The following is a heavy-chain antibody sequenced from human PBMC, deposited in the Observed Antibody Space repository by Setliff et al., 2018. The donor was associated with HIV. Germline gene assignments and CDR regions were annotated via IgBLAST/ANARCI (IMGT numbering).Heavy chain of an antibody. V-gene: IGHV3-23*01. D-gene: IGHD2-21*02. CDR3: AKSSSGGNSGDFDY. CDR1: GFTFGFKA. Sequence: LRLSCAASGFTFGFKAMSWVRQSPGKGLEWVSAISGDGGSTYYAASVEGRFTISRDNSKNTLYLQMNSLRVEDTAVYYCAKSSSGGNSGDFDYWGQGTLVTVSS. J-gene: IGHJ4*02. CDR2: ISGDGGST.